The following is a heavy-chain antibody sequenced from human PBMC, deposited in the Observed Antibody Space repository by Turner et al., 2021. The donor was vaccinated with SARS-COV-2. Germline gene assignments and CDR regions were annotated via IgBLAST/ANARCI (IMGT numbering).Heavy chain of an antibody. CDR1: GFTFSDYS. CDR3: ARDQCLTTIDAFDF. D-gene: IGHD6-19*01. CDR2: ISACGGTL. Sequence: EVDLVESGGGLVKPGGSLRLSCAASGFTFSDYSLTWVRQAPGKGLEWVAYISACGGTLHYADSVKGRFSISRDSVTNSLYLQMNSLRDDDTGIYDCARDQCLTTIDAFDFWGQGTLVTVSS. J-gene: IGHJ5*01. V-gene: IGHV3-48*02.